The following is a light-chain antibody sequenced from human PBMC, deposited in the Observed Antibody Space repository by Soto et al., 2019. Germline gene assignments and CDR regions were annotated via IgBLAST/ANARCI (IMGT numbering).Light chain of an antibody. J-gene: IGKJ1*01. Sequence: DIQMTQSPSSLSASVGDRVTITCRASQSISSYLNWYQQKPGNAPKLLNYAASSFQSGVPSRFSGRGTATDFTHTISRLQTEDSATYYGQQGYSTPRTFGQGTKVEIK. CDR2: AAS. CDR1: QSISSY. V-gene: IGKV1-39*01. CDR3: QQGYSTPRT.